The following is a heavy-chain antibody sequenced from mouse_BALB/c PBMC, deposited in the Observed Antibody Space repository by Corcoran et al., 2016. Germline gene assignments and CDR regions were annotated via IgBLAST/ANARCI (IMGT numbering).Heavy chain of an antibody. Sequence: QVTLKESGPGILQPSQTLSLTCSFSGFSLSTSGMGVSWIRQPSGKGLEWLAHIYWDDDKRYNPSLKSRLTISKDNSSNQVFIKITSVDTADTATYYCARRDGSSYGYFDYWGQGTTLTVSS. D-gene: IGHD1-1*01. CDR1: GFSLSTSGMG. V-gene: IGHV8-12*01. J-gene: IGHJ2*01. CDR2: IYWDDDK. CDR3: ARRDGSSYGYFDY.